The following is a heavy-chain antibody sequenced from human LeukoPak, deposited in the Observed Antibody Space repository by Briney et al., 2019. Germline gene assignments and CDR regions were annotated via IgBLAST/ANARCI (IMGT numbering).Heavy chain of an antibody. J-gene: IGHJ6*03. CDR2: INHSGST. V-gene: IGHV4-34*01. CDR3: ARLYYYSSGYMDV. CDR1: GGSFSGYY. D-gene: IGHD3-10*01. Sequence: SETLSLTCAVYGGSFSGYYWSWIRQPPGKGLEWIGEINHSGSTNYNPSLKSRVTISVDTSKNQFSLKLSSVTAADTAVYYCARLYYYSSGYMDVWGKGTTVTVSS.